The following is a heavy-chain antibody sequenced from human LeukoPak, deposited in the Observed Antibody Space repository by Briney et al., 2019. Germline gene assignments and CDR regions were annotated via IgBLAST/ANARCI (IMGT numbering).Heavy chain of an antibody. CDR1: GYTFTSYY. CDR2: IIPIFGTA. J-gene: IGHJ4*02. V-gene: IGHV1-69*13. D-gene: IGHD3-22*01. CDR3: AREYYDSSGYYPPNY. Sequence: SVKVSCKASGYTFTSYYMHWVRQAPGQGLEWMGGIIPIFGTANYAQKFQGRVTITADESTSTAYMELSSLRSEDTAVYYCAREYYDSSGYYPPNYWGQGTLVTVSS.